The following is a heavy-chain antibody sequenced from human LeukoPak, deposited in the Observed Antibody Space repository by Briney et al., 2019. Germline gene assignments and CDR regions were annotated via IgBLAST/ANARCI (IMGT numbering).Heavy chain of an antibody. CDR2: ISGSGGST. V-gene: IGHV3-23*01. J-gene: IGHJ6*02. Sequence: GGSLRLSCAASGFTFSSYAMSWVRQAPGMGLEWVSAISGSGGSTYYADSVKGRFTISRDNSKNTLYLQMNSLRAEDTAVYYCAKTTVTTSHYYYGMDVWGQGTTVTVSS. CDR1: GFTFSSYA. CDR3: AKTTVTTSHYYYGMDV. D-gene: IGHD4-17*01.